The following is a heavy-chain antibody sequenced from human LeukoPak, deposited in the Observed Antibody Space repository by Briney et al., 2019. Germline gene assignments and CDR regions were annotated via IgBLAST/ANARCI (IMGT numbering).Heavy chain of an antibody. CDR1: GFTFSSYA. J-gene: IGHJ4*02. CDR2: ISYDGSNK. D-gene: IGHD3-22*01. CDR3: ARAGDSSGYYYVIDY. Sequence: GGSLRLSCAASGFTFSSYAMHWVRQAPGKGLEWVAVISYDGSNKYYADSVKGRFTISRDNSKNTLYLQMNSLRAEDTAVYYCARAGDSSGYYYVIDYWGQGTLVTVSS. V-gene: IGHV3-30*04.